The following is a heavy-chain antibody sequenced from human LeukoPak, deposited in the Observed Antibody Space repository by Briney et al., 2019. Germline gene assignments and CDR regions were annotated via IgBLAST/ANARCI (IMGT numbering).Heavy chain of an antibody. J-gene: IGHJ2*01. CDR2: LSGDGGRT. CDR1: GFTSHDNA. D-gene: IGHD6-13*01. V-gene: IGHV3-43*02. Sequence: QPRGTLRLTCAESGFTSHDNAMHEIRQATGKSLEGVSPLSGDGGRTYNADSVKGRFTISKDNSKSSLYLQMNSLRTEDTALYYCAKDRGIAAAYWYFDLWGRGTLVTVSS. CDR3: AKDRGIAAAYWYFDL.